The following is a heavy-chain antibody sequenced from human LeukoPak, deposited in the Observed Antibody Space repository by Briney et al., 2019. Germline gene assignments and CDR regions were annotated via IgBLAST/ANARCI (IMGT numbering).Heavy chain of an antibody. CDR1: GGSISSHY. CDR2: IYYSGST. Sequence: PSETLSLTCTVSGGSISSHYWSWIRQPPGKGLEWIGYIYYSGSTNYNPSLKSRVTISVDTSKNQFSLKLSSVTAADTAVYYCASGNWNDGYVPGFDPWGQGTLVTVSS. CDR3: ASGNWNDGYVPGFDP. D-gene: IGHD1-1*01. J-gene: IGHJ5*02. V-gene: IGHV4-59*11.